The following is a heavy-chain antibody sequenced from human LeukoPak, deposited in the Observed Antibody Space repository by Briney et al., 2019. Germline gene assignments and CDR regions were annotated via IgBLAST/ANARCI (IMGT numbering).Heavy chain of an antibody. V-gene: IGHV1-69*06. J-gene: IGHJ6*03. CDR1: GGTFSSYA. CDR2: IIPIFGTA. Sequence: SVKVSCKASGGTFSSYAISWVRQAPGQGLEWMGGIIPIFGTANYAQKFQGRVTITADKSTSTAYMELSSLRSEDTAVYYCARVYSSGWYVEYYYYMDVWGKGTTVTVSS. D-gene: IGHD6-13*01. CDR3: ARVYSSGWYVEYYYYMDV.